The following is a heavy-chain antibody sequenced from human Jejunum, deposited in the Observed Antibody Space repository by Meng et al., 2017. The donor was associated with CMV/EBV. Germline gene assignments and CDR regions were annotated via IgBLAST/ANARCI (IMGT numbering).Heavy chain of an antibody. CDR2: ISLSGSTT. Sequence: SRLTYSDYYRRWIRQAQGRGLKWLSYISLSGSTTHYADSVEGRLTNSRDNSKNTLYLQMNSLTVEDTAIYHCAKNSRPGKVAVMDVWGQGTAVTVSS. D-gene: IGHD6-13*01. V-gene: IGHV3-11*01. CDR1: RLTYSDYY. CDR3: AKNSRPGKVAVMDV. J-gene: IGHJ6*02.